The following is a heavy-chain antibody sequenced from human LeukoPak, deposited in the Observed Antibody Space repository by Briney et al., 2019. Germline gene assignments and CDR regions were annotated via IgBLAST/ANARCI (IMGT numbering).Heavy chain of an antibody. CDR1: GGSISTNNW. CDR3: ASAEPRGSNWYPY. CDR2: IYHSGST. D-gene: IGHD6-13*01. V-gene: IGHV4-4*02. J-gene: IGHJ4*02. Sequence: PSGTLSLTCAVSGGSISTNNWWWSWVRQPPGKGLEWIGEIYHSGSTNYNPSLKSRVTISVDKSNNQFSLKLSSVTAADTAVYYCASAEPRGSNWYPYWGQGTLVTVSS.